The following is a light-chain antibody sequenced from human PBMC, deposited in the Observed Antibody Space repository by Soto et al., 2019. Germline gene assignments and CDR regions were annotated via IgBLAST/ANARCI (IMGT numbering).Light chain of an antibody. J-gene: IGKJ2*01. V-gene: IGKV3-20*01. CDR2: GIS. CDR3: QQYITLPHT. Sequence: ENVLTQSTVTLSLSPGERATLSCRASQSVTNNFFAWYQQKPGQAPRLLIYGISSRATGIPDSFSGSGSGTDFTLTISRLEPEEFVVYYCQQYITLPHTFGQGTKLEVK. CDR1: QSVTNNF.